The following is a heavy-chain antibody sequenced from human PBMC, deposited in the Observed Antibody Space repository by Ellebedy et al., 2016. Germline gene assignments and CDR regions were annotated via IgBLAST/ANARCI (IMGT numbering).Heavy chain of an antibody. CDR2: RSHGETA. D-gene: IGHD3-22*01. CDR1: GYSISSGSY. J-gene: IGHJ1*01. V-gene: IGHV4-38-2*02. CDR3: VRDRSNPTGWAYDN. Sequence: SETLSLXXSVSGYSISSGSYWGWIRQSPGKGLEWIASRSHGETALSNPSLRSRLTLSLDTSKNQFSLRLTSVTAADTAMYYCVRDRSNPTGWAYDNWGQGILVTVSS.